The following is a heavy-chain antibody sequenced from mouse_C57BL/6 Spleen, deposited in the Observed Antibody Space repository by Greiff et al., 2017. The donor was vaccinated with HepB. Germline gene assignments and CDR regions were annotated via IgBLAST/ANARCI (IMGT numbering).Heavy chain of an antibody. CDR1: GSAFSSSW. J-gene: IGHJ4*01. CDR3: ANEINWDVDYYAMDY. CDR2: IYPGDGDT. D-gene: IGHD4-1*01. V-gene: IGHV1-82*01. Sequence: QVQLQQSGPELVKPGASVKISCKASGSAFSSSWMNWVKQRPGKGLEWIGRIYPGDGDTNYNGKFKGKATLTADKSTSTAYMQLSSLTSEDSAVYFCANEINWDVDYYAMDYWGQGTSVTVSS.